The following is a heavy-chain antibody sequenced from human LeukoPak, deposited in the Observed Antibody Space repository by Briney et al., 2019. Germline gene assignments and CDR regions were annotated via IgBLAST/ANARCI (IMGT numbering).Heavy chain of an antibody. CDR2: IYHSGST. D-gene: IGHD5-18*01. J-gene: IGHJ4*02. CDR1: GGSISSSNW. V-gene: IGHV4-4*02. CDR3: ARGAIQLWPYYFDY. Sequence: TSETLSLTCAVSGGSISSSNWWSWVRQPPGKGLEWIGEIYHSGSTNYNPSLKSRVTISVDKSKNQFSLKLSSVTAADTAVHYCARGAIQLWPYYFDYWGQGTLVTVSS.